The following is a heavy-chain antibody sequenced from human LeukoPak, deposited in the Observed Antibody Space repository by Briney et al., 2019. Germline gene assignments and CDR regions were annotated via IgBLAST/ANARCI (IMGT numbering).Heavy chain of an antibody. Sequence: GGSLRLSRAASGFTFSSYWMSWVRQAPGKGLEWVANIKQDGSEKYYVDSVKGRFTISRDNAKNSLYLQMNSLRAEDTAVYYCASCSSTSCVHGFDYWGQGTLVTVSS. CDR2: IKQDGSEK. J-gene: IGHJ4*02. D-gene: IGHD2-2*01. CDR3: ASCSSTSCVHGFDY. CDR1: GFTFSSYW. V-gene: IGHV3-7*01.